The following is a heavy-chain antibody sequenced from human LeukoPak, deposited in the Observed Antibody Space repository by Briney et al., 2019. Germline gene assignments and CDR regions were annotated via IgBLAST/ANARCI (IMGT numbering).Heavy chain of an antibody. Sequence: PGESLRLSCAASGFTFSSYIMNWVRQAPGKGLEWVSYISSASNTIYYADSVKGRFTISRDNAKNSLYLQMNSLRAEDTAMYYCARDGWFGDYNWFDPWGQGTLVTVSS. D-gene: IGHD3-10*01. V-gene: IGHV3-48*01. CDR1: GFTFSSYI. CDR3: ARDGWFGDYNWFDP. J-gene: IGHJ5*02. CDR2: ISSASNTI.